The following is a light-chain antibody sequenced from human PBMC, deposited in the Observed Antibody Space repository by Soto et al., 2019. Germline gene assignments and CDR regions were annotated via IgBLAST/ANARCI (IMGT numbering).Light chain of an antibody. CDR1: QSIGTF. V-gene: IGKV1-17*01. Sequence: DFEMTQSPSSLSAFAGDRVTMTCRASQSIGTFLSWYQQKSGRAPKLLIYAASSLQSGVPSRFSGSGSGTEFTLTITSLQPEDFATYYCQQLNSFPITFGQGTRLEIK. CDR2: AAS. CDR3: QQLNSFPIT. J-gene: IGKJ5*01.